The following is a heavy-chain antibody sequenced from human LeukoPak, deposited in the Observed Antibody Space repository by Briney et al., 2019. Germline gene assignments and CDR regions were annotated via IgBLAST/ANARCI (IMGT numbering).Heavy chain of an antibody. CDR2: ISSSSSYI. J-gene: IGHJ4*02. D-gene: IGHD6-13*01. V-gene: IGHV3-21*01. CDR3: ARPGGSWYGSYFDY. Sequence: PGGSLRLSCAASGFTFSSYSMNWVRQAPGKGLEWVSSISSSSSYIYYADSVKGRFTISRDNAKNSLYLQINSLRAEDTAVYYCARPGGSWYGSYFDYWGQGTLVTVSS. CDR1: GFTFSSYS.